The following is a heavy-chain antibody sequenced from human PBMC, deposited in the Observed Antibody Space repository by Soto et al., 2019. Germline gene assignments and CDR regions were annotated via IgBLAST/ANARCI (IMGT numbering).Heavy chain of an antibody. CDR1: GGSISSGGQY. V-gene: IGHV4-31*03. J-gene: IGHJ4*02. CDR2: IYDSGST. D-gene: IGHD6-25*01. Sequence: QVQLKESGPGLVKPSQTLSLTCTVSGGSISSGGQYWSWIRQHPGKGLEWIGYIYDSGSTYYNPSLRSRVTISVDTSKKQFSLELRSVTAADTAVYYCARDAAEYYFDYWGQGTLVTVSS. CDR3: ARDAAEYYFDY.